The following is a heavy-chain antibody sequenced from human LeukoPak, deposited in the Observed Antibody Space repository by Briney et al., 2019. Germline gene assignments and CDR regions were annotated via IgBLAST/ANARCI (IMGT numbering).Heavy chain of an antibody. CDR2: IYYSGST. J-gene: IGHJ4*02. Sequence: PSETLSLTCTVSGGSISSSFCYWGWIRQPPGKGLEWIGSIYYSGSTYYNPSLKSRVTISVDTSKNQFSLKLSSVTAADTAVYYCARDRSPPFDYWGQGTLVTVSS. V-gene: IGHV4-39*02. CDR1: GGSISSSFCY. CDR3: ARDRSPPFDY.